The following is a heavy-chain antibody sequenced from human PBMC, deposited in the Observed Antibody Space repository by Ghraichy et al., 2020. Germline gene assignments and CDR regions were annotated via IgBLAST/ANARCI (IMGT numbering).Heavy chain of an antibody. CDR1: GFTFSSYA. J-gene: IGHJ4*02. D-gene: IGHD2-2*01. V-gene: IGHV3-64D*06. Sequence: GGSLRLSCSASGFTFSSYAMHWVRQAPGKGLEYVSAISSNGGSTYYADSVKGRFTISRDNSKNTLYLQMSSLRAEDTAVYYRVKDDNIVVVPAATHWGQGTLVTVSS. CDR2: ISSNGGST. CDR3: VKDDNIVVVPAATH.